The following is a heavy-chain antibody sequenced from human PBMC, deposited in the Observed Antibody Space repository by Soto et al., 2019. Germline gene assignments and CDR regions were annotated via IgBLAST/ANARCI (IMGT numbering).Heavy chain of an antibody. J-gene: IGHJ3*02. CDR3: ARGGGVGVAGSAAFDM. D-gene: IGHD3-3*01. CDR1: GYPVTAYY. V-gene: IGHV1-2*02. Sequence: QLHLVQSGAVVKKPGASVTVSCSASGYPVTAYYMHWVRQAPGRGLEWMGGINPATGAAKYTQTVQGRVTMTRDTAKSTVFMERSGLTSEDTAVFYGARGGGVGVAGSAAFDMWGQGTLVTVSS. CDR2: INPATGAA.